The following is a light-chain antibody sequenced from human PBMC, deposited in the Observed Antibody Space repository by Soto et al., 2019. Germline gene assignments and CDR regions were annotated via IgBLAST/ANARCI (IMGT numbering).Light chain of an antibody. CDR2: TAS. CDR1: QGICSY. Sequence: DFQLTQSPSFLSASVGDRVTITCRASQGICSYLAWYQQKPGKAPKLLIYTASTLQTGVPSRFSGSGSGTEFTLTISSLQPEDFATYYCQQLNTYPITFGQGTRLEIK. CDR3: QQLNTYPIT. J-gene: IGKJ5*01. V-gene: IGKV1-9*01.